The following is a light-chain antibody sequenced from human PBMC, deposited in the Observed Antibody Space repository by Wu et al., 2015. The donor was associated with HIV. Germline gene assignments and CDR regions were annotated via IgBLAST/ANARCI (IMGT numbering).Light chain of an antibody. CDR3: QQYHTFPFT. CDR2: GAS. J-gene: IGKJ4*01. CDR1: QDIGIY. Sequence: AIQLTQSPSSLSASTGDKVTITCRASQDIGIYLGWYQQKPGRAPKLLIYGASTLESGVPSRFAGSGSGTHFSLTITCLQSEDFATYYCQQYHTFPFTFGGGTKVDVK. V-gene: IGKV1-8*01.